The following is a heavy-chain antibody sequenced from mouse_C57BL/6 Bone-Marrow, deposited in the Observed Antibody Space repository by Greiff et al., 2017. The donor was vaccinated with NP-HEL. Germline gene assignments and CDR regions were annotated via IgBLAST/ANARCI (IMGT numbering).Heavy chain of an antibody. CDR1: GYTFTSYW. CDR3: ARLRYGSSYVDWYFDV. CDR2: IYPGSGST. D-gene: IGHD1-1*01. Sequence: QVQLQQSGAELVKPGASVKMSCKASGYTFTSYWITWVKQRPGQGLEWIGDIYPGSGSTNYNEKFKSKATLTVDTSSSTAYMQLSSLTSEDSAVYYCARLRYGSSYVDWYFDVWGTGTTVTVSS. V-gene: IGHV1-55*01. J-gene: IGHJ1*03.